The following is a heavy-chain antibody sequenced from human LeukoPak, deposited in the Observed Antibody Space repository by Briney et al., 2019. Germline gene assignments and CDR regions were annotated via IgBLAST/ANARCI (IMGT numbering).Heavy chain of an antibody. Sequence: GGSLRLSCAASGFTFSNAWMSWVRQPPGKGLEWVGRIKSRTEGGTTDYAAPVKGRFTISRDDSENTLYLQMNSLKTEDTAVYYCTTSLGYCSRTSCYFGAFDIWGQGTMVTVSS. V-gene: IGHV3-15*01. CDR3: TTSLGYCSRTSCYFGAFDI. CDR2: IKSRTEGGTT. J-gene: IGHJ3*02. CDR1: GFTFSNAW. D-gene: IGHD2-2*01.